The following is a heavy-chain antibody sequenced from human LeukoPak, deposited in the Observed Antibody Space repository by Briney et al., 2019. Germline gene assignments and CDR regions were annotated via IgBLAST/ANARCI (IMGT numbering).Heavy chain of an antibody. CDR3: ATPYNNNNDY. D-gene: IGHD1-14*01. V-gene: IGHV4-61*02. Sequence: ASETLSLTCTVSGGSISSGSYYWSWIRQPAGKGLEWIGRIYTSGSTNYNPSLKSRVTISVDTSKNQFSLKLSSVTAADTAVYYCATPYNNNNDYWGQGTLVTVSS. CDR1: GGSISSGSYY. CDR2: IYTSGST. J-gene: IGHJ4*02.